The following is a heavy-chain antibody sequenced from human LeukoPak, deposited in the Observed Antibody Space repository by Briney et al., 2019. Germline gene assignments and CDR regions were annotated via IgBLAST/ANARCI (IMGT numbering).Heavy chain of an antibody. J-gene: IGHJ4*02. Sequence: GASVKVSCKASGGTFSSYAISWVRQAPGQGLEWMGGIIPIFGTANYAQKFQGRVTITTDESTSTAYMELSSLRSEDTAGYCCASPRYSSSWYRGDYFDYWGQGTLVTVSS. CDR1: GGTFSSYA. D-gene: IGHD6-13*01. CDR3: ASPRYSSSWYRGDYFDY. CDR2: IIPIFGTA. V-gene: IGHV1-69*05.